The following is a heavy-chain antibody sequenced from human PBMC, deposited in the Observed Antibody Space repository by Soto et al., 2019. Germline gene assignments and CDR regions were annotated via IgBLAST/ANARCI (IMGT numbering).Heavy chain of an antibody. CDR1: GGTFGNLG. CDR2: TIPIFDTP. CDR3: ARDREDGSGTKYNWFDS. V-gene: IGHV1-69*06. D-gene: IGHD3-10*01. Sequence: KVSCKASGGTFGNLGISWLRQAPGQGLEWMGGTIPIFDTPHYAEKFRDRLTITADTTSTAYMELTSLSSEDTATYYCARDREDGSGTKYNWFDSWGQGTLVTVSS. J-gene: IGHJ5*01.